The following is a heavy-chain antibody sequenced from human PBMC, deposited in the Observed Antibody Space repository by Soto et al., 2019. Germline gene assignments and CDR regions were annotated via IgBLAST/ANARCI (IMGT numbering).Heavy chain of an antibody. D-gene: IGHD2-8*02. V-gene: IGHV4-34*01. CDR3: ARAKITGLSAS. CDR2: INHSGST. Sequence: SETLSLTCAVYGGSFSGYYWTWIRQPPGTGLEWIGEINHSGSTNYNPSLKSRVTISVDTSKNQFSLKLTSVTAADTAVYYCARAKITGLSASCGNGTLSPVAA. J-gene: IGHJ1*01. CDR1: GGSFSGYY.